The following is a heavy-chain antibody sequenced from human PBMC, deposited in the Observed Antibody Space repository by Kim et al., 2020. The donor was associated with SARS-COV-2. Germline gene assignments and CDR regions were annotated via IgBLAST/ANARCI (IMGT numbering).Heavy chain of an antibody. V-gene: IGHV3-23*01. Sequence: GGSLRLSCAASGFTFSSYAMSWVRQAPGKGLEWVSAISGSGGSTYYADSVKGRFTISRDNSKNTLYLQMNSLRAEDTAVYYCAKDQNYYDSSGSWGYWGQGTLVTVSS. J-gene: IGHJ4*02. D-gene: IGHD3-22*01. CDR3: AKDQNYYDSSGSWGY. CDR1: GFTFSSYA. CDR2: ISGSGGST.